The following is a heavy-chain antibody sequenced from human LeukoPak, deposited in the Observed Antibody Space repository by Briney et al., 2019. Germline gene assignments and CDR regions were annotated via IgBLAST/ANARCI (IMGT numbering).Heavy chain of an antibody. J-gene: IGHJ6*03. CDR2: ISGRGGST. V-gene: IGHV3-23*01. CDR1: GFTFSSYA. CDR3: ALKGGYCSSTSCYTHYYYYIDV. Sequence: GGSLRLSCAASGFTFSSYAMRWVRQAPGKGLEWVSAISGRGGSTYYADSVKGRFTISRDNSKNTVYLQMNSVRGEDRAVYYGALKGGYCSSTSCYTHYYYYIDVWGKGTTVTVSS. D-gene: IGHD2-2*02.